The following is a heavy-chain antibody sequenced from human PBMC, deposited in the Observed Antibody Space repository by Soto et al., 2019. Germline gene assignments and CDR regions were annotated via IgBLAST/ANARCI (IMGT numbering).Heavy chain of an antibody. D-gene: IGHD3-22*01. Sequence: ASVKVSCKASGYTFTGYYMHWVRQAPGQGLEWMGWINPNSGGTNYAQKFQGWVTMTRDTSISTAYMELSRLRSDDTAVYYCARGDGTYYYDSSGYCMGYWGQGTLVTVSS. CDR1: GYTFTGYY. CDR2: INPNSGGT. CDR3: ARGDGTYYYDSSGYCMGY. V-gene: IGHV1-2*04. J-gene: IGHJ4*02.